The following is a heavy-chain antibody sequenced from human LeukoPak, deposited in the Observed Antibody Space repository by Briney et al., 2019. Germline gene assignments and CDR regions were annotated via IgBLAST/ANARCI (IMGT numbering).Heavy chain of an antibody. J-gene: IGHJ3*02. D-gene: IGHD3-10*02. CDR1: GFTFSSYA. CDR2: ISSNGGST. Sequence: GGSLRLSCAASGFTFSSYAMHWVRQAPGKGLEYVSAISSNGGSTYYANSVKGRFTISRDNSKNTLYLQMGSLRAEDMAVYYCARVCGGSLVLDAFDIWGQGTMVTVSS. CDR3: ARVCGGSLVLDAFDI. V-gene: IGHV3-64*01.